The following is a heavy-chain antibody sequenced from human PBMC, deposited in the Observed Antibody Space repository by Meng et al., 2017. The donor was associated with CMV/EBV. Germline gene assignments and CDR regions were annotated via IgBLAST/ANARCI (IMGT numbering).Heavy chain of an antibody. CDR2: IRSKANSYAT. D-gene: IGHD5-24*01. V-gene: IGHV3-73*01. CDR1: GFTFSGSA. Sequence: GESLKISCAASGFTFSGSAMHWVRQASGKGLEWVGRIRSKANSYATAYAASVKGRFTISRDDPKNTAYLQMNSLKTEDTAVYYCTTPRRDGYNYYFDYWGQGTLVTVSS. J-gene: IGHJ4*02. CDR3: TTPRRDGYNYYFDY.